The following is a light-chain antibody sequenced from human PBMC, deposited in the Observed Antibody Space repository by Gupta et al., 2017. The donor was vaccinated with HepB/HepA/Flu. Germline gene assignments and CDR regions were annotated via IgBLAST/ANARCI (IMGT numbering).Light chain of an antibody. V-gene: IGKV3-11*01. J-gene: IGKJ4*01. CDR1: ESIGNY. Sequence: TVDLATLSCRASESIGNYLAWLQQKPGQTPRLLIYVAYYRASGIPVRFSGSGYGTDFSLTINSREPEEFAVYYCQQRSNWPPLTFGAGTKVEIK. CDR3: QQRSNWPPLT. CDR2: VAY.